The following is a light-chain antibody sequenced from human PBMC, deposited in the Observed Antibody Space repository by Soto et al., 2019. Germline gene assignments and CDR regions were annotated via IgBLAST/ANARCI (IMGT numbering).Light chain of an antibody. CDR3: GTWDDSLNGYV. CDR2: SNT. CDR1: RSNIGSNT. Sequence: QSVLTQPPSASGTPGERVTISCSGSRSNIGSNTVNWYQQLPETAPKLLIFSNTQRPSGVPDRFSGSKSGTSASLAISGLQSEDEADYYCGTWDDSLNGYVFGTGTKLPVL. V-gene: IGLV1-44*01. J-gene: IGLJ1*01.